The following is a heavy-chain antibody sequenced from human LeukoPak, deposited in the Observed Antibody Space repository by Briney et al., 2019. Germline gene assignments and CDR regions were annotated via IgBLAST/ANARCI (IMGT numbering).Heavy chain of an antibody. J-gene: IGHJ4*02. V-gene: IGHV3-21*01. CDR3: ATETIGRHYDY. Sequence: GGSLRLSCAASGFTFSSCGFNWVRQAPGKGLEWVSSIGPTGTERYYADSVRGRFTISRDNPKNSMYLQMDSLRDEDTAVYYCATETIGRHYDYWGQGTLLTVSS. CDR2: IGPTGTER. CDR1: GFTFSSCG. D-gene: IGHD1-14*01.